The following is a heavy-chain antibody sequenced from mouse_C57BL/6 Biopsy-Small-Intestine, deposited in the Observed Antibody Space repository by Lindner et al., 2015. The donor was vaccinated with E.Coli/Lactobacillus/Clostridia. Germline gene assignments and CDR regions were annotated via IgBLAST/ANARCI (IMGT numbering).Heavy chain of an antibody. CDR2: ISSGSSTI. Sequence: VQLQESGGGLVKPGGSLKLSCAASGFTFSDYGMHWVRQAPEKGLEWIAYISSGSSTIYYADSVKGRFTISGDNAQNTLFLQMTGLRSEDTAMYYCASSSGYERYWYFDVWGTGTTVTVSS. CDR1: GFTFSDYG. V-gene: IGHV5-17*01. CDR3: ASSSGYERYWYFDV. J-gene: IGHJ1*03. D-gene: IGHD2-2*01.